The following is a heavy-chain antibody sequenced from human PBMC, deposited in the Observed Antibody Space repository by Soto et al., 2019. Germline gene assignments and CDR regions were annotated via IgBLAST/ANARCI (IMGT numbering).Heavy chain of an antibody. V-gene: IGHV4-59*01. J-gene: IGHJ5*02. CDR1: GDSISSYY. CDR2: IYYTGST. D-gene: IGHD6-6*01. CDR3: ARGSTSSSP. Sequence: SETLSLTCTVSGDSISSYYWSWIRQPPGKGLEWIGYIYYTGSTNYNPSLKSRVTISVDTSKKQFSLKLSSVTAADTAVYYCARGSTSSSPWGQGTLLTVSS.